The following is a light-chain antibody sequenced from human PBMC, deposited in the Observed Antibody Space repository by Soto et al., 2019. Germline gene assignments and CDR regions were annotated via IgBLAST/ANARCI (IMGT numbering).Light chain of an antibody. V-gene: IGLV1-44*01. CDR2: SNN. CDR1: DSDIGTNA. CDR3: AAWDDSLNGPV. Sequence: QSVLTQPPSVSGAPGLRVTISCSGSDSDIGTNAVNWYQHLPGVAPKLLMYSNNQRPSGVPDRFSGSKSGTSASLAISGLQSEDEADYYCAAWDDSLNGPVFGGGTKVTVL. J-gene: IGLJ3*02.